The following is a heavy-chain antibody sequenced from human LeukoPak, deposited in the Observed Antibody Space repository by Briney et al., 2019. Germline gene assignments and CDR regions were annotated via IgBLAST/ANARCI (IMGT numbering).Heavy chain of an antibody. J-gene: IGHJ5*02. CDR2: IYYSGST. D-gene: IGHD6-19*01. V-gene: IGHV4-59*08. Sequence: SSETLSLTCTVSGGSISSHYWSWIRQPPGKGLEWIGYIYYSGSTDYNPSLKSRVTISVDTSKNQFSLKLSSVTAADTAVYYCARLMYSSRLVDPWGQGTLVTVSS. CDR3: ARLMYSSRLVDP. CDR1: GGSISSHY.